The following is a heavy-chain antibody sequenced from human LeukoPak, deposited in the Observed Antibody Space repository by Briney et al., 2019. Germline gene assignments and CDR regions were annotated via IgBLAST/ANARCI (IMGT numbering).Heavy chain of an antibody. CDR3: ARDRVGYGSGSRRFDY. CDR1: GYTFTSYY. V-gene: IGHV7-4-1*02. Sequence: ASVKVSCKASGYTFTSYYMHWVRQAPGQGLEWMGWINTNTGNPTYAQGFTGRFVFSLDTSVSTAYLQISSLKAEDTAVYYCARDRVGYGSGSRRFDYWGQGTLVTVSS. CDR2: INTNTGNP. D-gene: IGHD3-10*01. J-gene: IGHJ4*02.